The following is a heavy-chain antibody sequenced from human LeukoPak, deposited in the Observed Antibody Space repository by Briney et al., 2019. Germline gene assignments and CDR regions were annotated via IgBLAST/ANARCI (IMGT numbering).Heavy chain of an antibody. J-gene: IGHJ4*02. CDR3: ARGVIAAAGTLDY. CDR1: GYTFTSYY. D-gene: IGHD6-13*01. Sequence: ASVKVSCKASGYTFTSYYMHWVRQAPGQGLEWMGLINPTGGSTGYAQKFQGRVTMTRDMSTSTVYMELSSLRSEDTAVYYCARGVIAAAGTLDYWGQGTLVTVSS. V-gene: IGHV1-46*01. CDR2: INPTGGST.